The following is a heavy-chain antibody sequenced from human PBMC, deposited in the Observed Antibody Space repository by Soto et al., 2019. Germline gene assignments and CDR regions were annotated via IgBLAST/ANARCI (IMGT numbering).Heavy chain of an antibody. V-gene: IGHV5-51*01. CDR1: GYTFTAYW. CDR3: ARQLTAAADIDY. Sequence: ISCKGSGYTFTAYWIAWVRQMPGKGLEWMGIIDPGDSETRYSPSFPGQVTMSADKSITTAYLQMTSLKASDTAMYYCARQLTAAADIDYWGQGTQVTVSS. J-gene: IGHJ4*02. CDR2: IDPGDSET. D-gene: IGHD6-13*01.